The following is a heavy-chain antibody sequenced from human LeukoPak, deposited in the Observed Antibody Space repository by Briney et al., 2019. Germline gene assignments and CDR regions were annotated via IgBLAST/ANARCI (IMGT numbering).Heavy chain of an antibody. CDR3: AREASSSWYYYYYYMDV. V-gene: IGHV3-7*01. CDR1: GFTFSSYW. CDR2: IKQDGSEK. J-gene: IGHJ6*03. D-gene: IGHD6-13*01. Sequence: PGGSPRLSCAASGFTFSSYWMSWVRRAPGKGLEWVANIKQDGSEKYYVDSVKGRFTISRDNAKNSLYLQMNSLRAEDTAVYYCAREASSSWYYYYYYMDVWGKGTTVTVSS.